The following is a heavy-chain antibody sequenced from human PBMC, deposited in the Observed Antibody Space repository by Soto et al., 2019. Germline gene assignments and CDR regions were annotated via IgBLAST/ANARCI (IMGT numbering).Heavy chain of an antibody. CDR3: ARDHRYYYDSSGYSEYFDY. V-gene: IGHV1-69*13. CDR2: IIPIFGTA. J-gene: IGHJ4*02. Sequence: SVKVSCKASGGTFSSYAISWVRQAPGQGLEWMGGIIPIFGTANYAQKFQGRVTITADESTSTAYMELSSLRSEDTAVYYCARDHRYYYDSSGYSEYFDYWGQGTLVTVSS. CDR1: GGTFSSYA. D-gene: IGHD3-22*01.